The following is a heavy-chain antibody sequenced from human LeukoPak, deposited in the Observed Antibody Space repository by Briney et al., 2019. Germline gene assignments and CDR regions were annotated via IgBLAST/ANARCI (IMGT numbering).Heavy chain of an antibody. CDR1: GGSIGSYY. Sequence: SETLSLTCTVSGGSIGSYYWNWIRQPPGKGLEYIGYIYYSGSANYNPSLKGRVTISVDTSKNQFSLKLSSVTAADTAVYYCARGGRFGGHDAFDIWGQGTMVTVST. J-gene: IGHJ3*02. D-gene: IGHD3-10*01. V-gene: IGHV4-59*01. CDR2: IYYSGSA. CDR3: ARGGRFGGHDAFDI.